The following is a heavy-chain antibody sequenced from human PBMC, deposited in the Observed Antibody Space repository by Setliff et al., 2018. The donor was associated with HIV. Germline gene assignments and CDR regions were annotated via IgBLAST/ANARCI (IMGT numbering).Heavy chain of an antibody. Sequence: SETLSLTCTVSGGSISSGSYYWSWIRQPAGKGLEWIGRIYTSGSTNYNPSLKSRVTISVDTSKNQFSLKVRSVTAADTAVYYCARETYYYDNPQYYYYYMDVWGKGTTVTVSS. J-gene: IGHJ6*03. V-gene: IGHV4-61*02. CDR2: IYTSGST. D-gene: IGHD3-22*01. CDR1: GGSISSGSYY. CDR3: ARETYYYDNPQYYYYYMDV.